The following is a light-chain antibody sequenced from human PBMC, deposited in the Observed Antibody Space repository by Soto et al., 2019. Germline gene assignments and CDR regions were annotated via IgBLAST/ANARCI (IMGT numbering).Light chain of an antibody. CDR3: QQRSNWPVT. V-gene: IGKV3-11*01. J-gene: IGKJ1*01. CDR2: DAS. Sequence: EIVLTQSPATLSLSPGERATLSCRASQSVSSYLAWYQQKPGQAPRLLIYDASNRATGIPARFSGSGSGTDFPLTISSLEPEDFAVYYCQQRSNWPVTFGQGTRGEIK. CDR1: QSVSSY.